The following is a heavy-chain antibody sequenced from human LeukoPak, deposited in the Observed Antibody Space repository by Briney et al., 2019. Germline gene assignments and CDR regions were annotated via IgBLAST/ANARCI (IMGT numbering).Heavy chain of an antibody. J-gene: IGHJ4*02. D-gene: IGHD5-12*01. CDR1: GYTFTSYW. Sequence: GESLKISCKGSGYTFTSYWVGWVRQMPGKGLEWMGIIYPGDSDTRYSPSFQGQVTISADKSISTAYLQWSSLKASDTAMYYCASHQTNSGYDNFDYWGQGTLVTVSS. CDR2: IYPGDSDT. V-gene: IGHV5-51*01. CDR3: ASHQTNSGYDNFDY.